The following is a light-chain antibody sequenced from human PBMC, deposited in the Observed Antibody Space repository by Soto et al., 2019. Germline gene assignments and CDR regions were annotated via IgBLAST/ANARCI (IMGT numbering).Light chain of an antibody. V-gene: IGKV3-15*01. J-gene: IGKJ5*01. CDR2: GAS. Sequence: EIVMTQSPDTLYVSPGEGATLSCRASQSVRTKLAWYQQKAGQAPRLLIYGASTRATGIPDRFSGSGSGTEFTLTISSLEPEDFAVYYCQQRMESFGQGTRLENK. CDR1: QSVRTK. CDR3: QQRMES.